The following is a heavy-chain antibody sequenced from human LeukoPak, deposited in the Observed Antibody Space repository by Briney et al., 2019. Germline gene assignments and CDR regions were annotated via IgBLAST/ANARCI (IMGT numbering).Heavy chain of an antibody. V-gene: IGHV3-30*02. D-gene: IGHD5-18*01. CDR3: AKDVGRTRGYSYGFDY. J-gene: IGHJ4*02. CDR2: IWYDGSNK. Sequence: GGSLRLSCAASGFTFSSYGMHWVRQAPGKGLEWVAVIWYDGSNKYYADSVKGRFTISRDNSKNTLYLQMNSLRAEDTAVYYCAKDVGRTRGYSYGFDYWGQGTLVTVSS. CDR1: GFTFSSYG.